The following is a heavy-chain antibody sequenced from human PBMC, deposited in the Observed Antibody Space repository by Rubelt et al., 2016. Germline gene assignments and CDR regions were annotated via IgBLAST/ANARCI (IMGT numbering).Heavy chain of an antibody. J-gene: IGHJ5*02. V-gene: IGHV3-21*01. CDR1: GFTFSSYS. CDR2: ISSSSSYI. Sequence: EVQLLESGGGLVKPGGSLRLSCAASGFTFSSYSMNWVRQAPGKGLEWVSSISSSSSYIYYADSVKGRFTISRDNAKNSLYLQMNSLRAEDTAVYYCARGRGYSSSWYLWFDPWGQGTLVTVSS. CDR3: ARGRGYSSSWYLWFDP. D-gene: IGHD6-13*01.